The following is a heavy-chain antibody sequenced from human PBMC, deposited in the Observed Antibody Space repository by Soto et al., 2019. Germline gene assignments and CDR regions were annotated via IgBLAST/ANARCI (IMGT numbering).Heavy chain of an antibody. CDR3: ARVYDSSGYSFDY. D-gene: IGHD3-22*01. V-gene: IGHV1-69*13. J-gene: IGHJ4*02. CDR1: GYTFTSYY. Sequence: SVKVSCKASGYTFTSYYMHWVRQAPGQGLEWMGGIIPIFGTANYAQKFQGRVTITADESTSTAYMELSSLRSEDTAVYYCARVYDSSGYSFDYWGQGTLVTVSS. CDR2: IIPIFGTA.